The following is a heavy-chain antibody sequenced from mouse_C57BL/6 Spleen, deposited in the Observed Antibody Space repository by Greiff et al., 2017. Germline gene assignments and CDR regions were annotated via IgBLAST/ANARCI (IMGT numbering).Heavy chain of an antibody. CDR2: ISYDGSN. J-gene: IGHJ2*01. CDR1: GYSITSGYY. V-gene: IGHV3-6*01. Sequence: DVKLQESGPGLVKPSQSLSLTCSVTGYSITSGYYWNWIRQFPGNKLEWMGYISYDGSNNYNPSLKNRISITRDTSMNQFFLKLNSLTTEDTATYYCVREGTSSDWGQGTTLTVSS. D-gene: IGHD1-1*01. CDR3: VREGTSSD.